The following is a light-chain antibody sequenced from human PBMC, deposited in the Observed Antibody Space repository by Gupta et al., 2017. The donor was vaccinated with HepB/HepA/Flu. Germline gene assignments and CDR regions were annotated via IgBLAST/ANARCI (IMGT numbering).Light chain of an antibody. CDR3: QNDESAPLT. Sequence: GDRVTITCRASQGIGTSLAWFQHKSGKVPKVLIYPASTLLSGVPSRFSGSGSGTEFTLTISSLQSEDVAIYYCQNDESAPLTFGGGTKVEIK. J-gene: IGKJ4*01. V-gene: IGKV1-27*01. CDR1: QGIGTS. CDR2: PAS.